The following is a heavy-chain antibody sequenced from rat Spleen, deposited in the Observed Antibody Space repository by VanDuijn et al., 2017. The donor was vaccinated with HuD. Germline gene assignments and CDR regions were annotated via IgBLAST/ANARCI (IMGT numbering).Heavy chain of an antibody. CDR3: ARGSYWFAY. CDR2: IWGDGST. Sequence: QVQLMESGPGLVQPSETLSLTCTVSGFSLTSYSVHWVRQPPGKGLEWMGVIWGDGSTAYNSALKSRLSISRDTSKSQVFLKMSSLKTEDTATYYCARGSYWFAYWGQGVMVTVSS. D-gene: IGHD2-6*01. CDR1: GFSLTSYS. V-gene: IGHV2-45*01. J-gene: IGHJ2*01.